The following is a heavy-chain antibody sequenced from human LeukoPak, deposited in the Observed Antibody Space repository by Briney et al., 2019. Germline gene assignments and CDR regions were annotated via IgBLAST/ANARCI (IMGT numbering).Heavy chain of an antibody. CDR2: IRYDGSNK. Sequence: GGSLRLSCAASGFSFSSYEMNWVRQAPGKGLEWVAFIRYDGSNKYYADSVKGRFTISRDNSKNTLYLQMNSLRAEDTAVYYCARESTNYDYVWGSYRLDYWGQGTLVTVSS. CDR1: GFSFSSYE. D-gene: IGHD3-16*02. J-gene: IGHJ4*02. CDR3: ARESTNYDYVWGSYRLDY. V-gene: IGHV3-30*02.